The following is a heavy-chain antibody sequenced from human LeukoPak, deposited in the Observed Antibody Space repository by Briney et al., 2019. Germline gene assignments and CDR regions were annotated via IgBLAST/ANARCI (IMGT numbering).Heavy chain of an antibody. CDR1: GFTFSTYS. CDR3: ATDGRSSGWYGFDY. CDR2: ITSPVGRI. D-gene: IGHD6-19*01. J-gene: IGHJ4*02. V-gene: IGHV3-21*01. Sequence: PGGSLRLSCAASGFTFSTYSMNWVRQAPGQGLEWVSSITSPVGRIYYADSLKGRITISRDNARSSLYLQMNSLRAEDTAVYYCATDGRSSGWYGFDYWGQGTLVTVSS.